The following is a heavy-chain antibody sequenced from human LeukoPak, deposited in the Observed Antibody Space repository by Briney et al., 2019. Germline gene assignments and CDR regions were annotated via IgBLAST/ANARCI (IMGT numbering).Heavy chain of an antibody. D-gene: IGHD3-10*01. V-gene: IGHV4-34*01. CDR2: INHSGST. CDR3: AAGGGGSGSYSSFDY. J-gene: IGHJ4*02. Sequence: SETLSLTCAVYGGSFSGYYWSSIRQPPGKGLEWIGEINHSGSTNYNPSLKSRVTISVDTSKNQFSLNLSSVTAADTAVYYCAAGGGGSGSYSSFDYWGQGTLVTVSS. CDR1: GGSFSGYY.